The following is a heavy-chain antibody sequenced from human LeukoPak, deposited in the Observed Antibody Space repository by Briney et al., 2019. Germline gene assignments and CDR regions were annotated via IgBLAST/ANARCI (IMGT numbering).Heavy chain of an antibody. J-gene: IGHJ4*02. D-gene: IGHD5-18*01. Sequence: PGGSLRLSCAASGFTFSSYSMNWVRQAPGKGLEWVSSISSSSSYIYYADSVKGRFTISRDNAKNSLYLQMNSLRAEDTAVYYCASKSYPQNTAMVTDCGGQEPLATAPS. CDR1: GFTFSSYS. V-gene: IGHV3-21*01. CDR2: ISSSSSYI. CDR3: ASKSYPQNTAMVTDC.